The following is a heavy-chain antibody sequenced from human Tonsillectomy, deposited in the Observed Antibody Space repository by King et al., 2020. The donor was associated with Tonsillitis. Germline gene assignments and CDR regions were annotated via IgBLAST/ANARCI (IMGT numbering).Heavy chain of an antibody. D-gene: IGHD3-10*01. CDR3: AKEHEVRRFGELFMGYFDY. Sequence: VQLVESGGGVVQPGRSLRLSCAASGFTFSSYGMHWVRQAPGKGLEWVAVISYDGSNKYYADSVKGRFTISRDNSKNTLYLQMNSLRAEDTAEYYCAKEHEVRRFGELFMGYFDYWGQGTLVTVSS. V-gene: IGHV3-30*18. CDR2: ISYDGSNK. J-gene: IGHJ4*02. CDR1: GFTFSSYG.